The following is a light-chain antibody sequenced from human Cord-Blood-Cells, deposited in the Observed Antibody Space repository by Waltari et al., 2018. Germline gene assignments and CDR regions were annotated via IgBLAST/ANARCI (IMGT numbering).Light chain of an antibody. CDR1: SSDVGSYNL. CDR3: CSYAGSSTWV. V-gene: IGLV2-23*01. CDR2: EGS. J-gene: IGLJ3*02. Sequence: QSALTQPASVSGSPGQSIPISCTGTSSDVGSYNLVSWYQQHPGKAHKLMIYEGSKRHSGVSNRFSGSKSGNTAFLTISGLQAEDEADYYCCSYAGSSTWVFGGGTKLAVL.